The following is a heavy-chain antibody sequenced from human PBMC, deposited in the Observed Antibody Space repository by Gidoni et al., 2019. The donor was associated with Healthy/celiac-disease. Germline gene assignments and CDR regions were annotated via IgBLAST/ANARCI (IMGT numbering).Heavy chain of an antibody. CDR1: GFTLSSYG. J-gene: IGHJ4*02. Sequence: QVQLVESGGGVVQPGRSLRLSCAASGFTLSSYGMHWVRQAPGKGLEWVAVIWYDGSNKYYADSVKGRFTISRDNSKNTLYLQMNSLRAEDTAVYYCARGSICSGGSCYPAYWGQGTLVTVSS. CDR3: ARGSICSGGSCYPAY. V-gene: IGHV3-33*01. D-gene: IGHD2-15*01. CDR2: IWYDGSNK.